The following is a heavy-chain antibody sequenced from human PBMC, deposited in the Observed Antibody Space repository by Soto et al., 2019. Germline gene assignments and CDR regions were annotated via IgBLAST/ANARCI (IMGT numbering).Heavy chain of an antibody. CDR3: ARQVLIYYFDY. V-gene: IGHV4-39*01. Sequence: SETLSLTCSVSGGSMSSSRYNWGWIRQSPGKGLEWIGSIYYSGSTYYNSALKSRVTISVDTSKNQFSLKLSSVTVADTAVCYCARQVLIYYFDYWGQGTLVTVS. CDR1: GGSMSSSRYN. J-gene: IGHJ4*02. CDR2: IYYSGST. D-gene: IGHD2-2*01.